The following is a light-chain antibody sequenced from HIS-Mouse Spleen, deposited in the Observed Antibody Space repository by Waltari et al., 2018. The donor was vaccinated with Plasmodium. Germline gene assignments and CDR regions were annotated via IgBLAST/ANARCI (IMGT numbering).Light chain of an antibody. V-gene: IGLV1-44*01. CDR3: AAWDDSLNGRV. CDR2: SNN. Sequence: QSVLTQPPSASGTPGQRVTISCSGSSPHIGRNTVNWYQKLPGTAPKLLIYSNNQRPSGVPDRFSGSKSGTSASLAISGLQSEDEADYYCAAWDDSLNGRVFGGGTKLTVL. J-gene: IGLJ3*02. CDR1: SPHIGRNT.